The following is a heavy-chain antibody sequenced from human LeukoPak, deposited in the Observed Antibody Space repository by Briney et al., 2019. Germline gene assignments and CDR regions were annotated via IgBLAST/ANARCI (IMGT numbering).Heavy chain of an antibody. CDR1: GFTFSSYA. V-gene: IGHV3-23*01. CDR2: ISGSGGST. J-gene: IGHJ4*02. CDR3: AKDQGVDTSPYFDY. Sequence: PGGSLRLSCAASGFTFSSYAMSWVRQAPGKELEWVSAISGSGGSTYYADSVKGRFTISRDNSKNTLYLQMNSLRAEDTAVYYCAKDQGVDTSPYFDYWGQGTLVTVSS. D-gene: IGHD5-18*01.